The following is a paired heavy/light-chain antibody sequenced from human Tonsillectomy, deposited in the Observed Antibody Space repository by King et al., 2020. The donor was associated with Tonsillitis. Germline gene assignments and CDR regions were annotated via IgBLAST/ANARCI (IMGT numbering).Light chain of an antibody. J-gene: IGKJ2*01. CDR1: QDISDH. Sequence: DIQMTQSPSSLSASVGDRVTITCQASQDISDHLNWYQQKPGKAPKFLIYDASSLQTGVPSRFSGSRSGTDFTFTISSLQPEDIATYYCQQYDDLPRTFGQGTKLEIK. CDR3: QQYDDLPRT. CDR2: DAS. V-gene: IGKV1-33*01.
Heavy chain of an antibody. CDR2: IYHSGSA. J-gene: IGHJ3*02. V-gene: IGHV4-38-2*02. D-gene: IGHD6-19*01. Sequence: QVQLQESGPGLVKPSETLSLTCSVSGYSISSDYYWGWIRQPPGKGLEWIGSIYHSGSAYYNPSLKSRVTMSVDTSKNHFTLKLSSVTAADTAVYYCARDTTLIAVADRGDAFDIWGQGTMVTVSS. CDR3: ARDTTLIAVADRGDAFDI. CDR1: GYSISSDYY.